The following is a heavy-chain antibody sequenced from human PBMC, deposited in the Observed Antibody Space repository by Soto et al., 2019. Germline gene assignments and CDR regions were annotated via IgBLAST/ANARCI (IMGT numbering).Heavy chain of an antibody. J-gene: IGHJ4*02. CDR3: AKERYSVTTSH. CDR2: ISGSGGST. Sequence: GKGLEWVSAISGSGGSTYYADSVKGRFTISRDNSKNTLYLQMNSLRAEDTAVYYCAKERYSVTTSHWGQGTLVTVSS. D-gene: IGHD4-17*01. V-gene: IGHV3-23*01.